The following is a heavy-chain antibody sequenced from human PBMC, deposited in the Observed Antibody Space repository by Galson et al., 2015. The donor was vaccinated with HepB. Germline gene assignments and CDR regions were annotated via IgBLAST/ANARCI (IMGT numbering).Heavy chain of an antibody. CDR2: IIPIFGTA. CDR1: GGTFSSYA. D-gene: IGHD2-21*01. Sequence: SVKVSCKASGGTFSSYAISWVRQAPGQGLEWMGGIIPIFGTANYAQKFQGRVTITADKSTSTAYMELSSLRSEDTAVYHCARGHIVVVIAIPDRGYYYMDVWGKGTTVTVSS. J-gene: IGHJ6*03. CDR3: ARGHIVVVIAIPDRGYYYMDV. V-gene: IGHV1-69*06.